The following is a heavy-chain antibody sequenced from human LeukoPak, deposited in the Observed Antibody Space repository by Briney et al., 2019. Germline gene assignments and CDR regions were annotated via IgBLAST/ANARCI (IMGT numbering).Heavy chain of an antibody. CDR2: IYYSGST. Sequence: SETLSLTCTVSGGSISIYYWSWIRQPPGKGLEWIGYIYYSGSTNYNPSLKSRVTISVDTSKNQFSLKLSSVTAADTAVYYCARDSAMVDWGQGTLVTVSS. CDR3: ARDSAMVD. J-gene: IGHJ4*02. V-gene: IGHV4-59*01. CDR1: GGSISIYY. D-gene: IGHD5-18*01.